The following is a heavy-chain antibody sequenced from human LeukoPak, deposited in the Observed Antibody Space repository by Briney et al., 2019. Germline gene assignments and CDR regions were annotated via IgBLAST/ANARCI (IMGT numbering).Heavy chain of an antibody. CDR1: GGSISSSSYY. D-gene: IGHD6-19*01. J-gene: IGHJ5*02. V-gene: IGHV4-39*01. CDR2: IYYSGST. CDR3: ARQIAVAGNWFDP. Sequence: SETLSLTCTVSGGSISSSSYYWGWIRQPPGKGLEWIGSIYYSGSTYYNPSLKSRVTISVDTSKNQFSLKLSSVTAADTAVYYCARQIAVAGNWFDPWGQGTLVTVFS.